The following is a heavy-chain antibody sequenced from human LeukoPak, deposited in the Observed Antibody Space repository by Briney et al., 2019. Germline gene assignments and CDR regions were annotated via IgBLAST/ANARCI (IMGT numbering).Heavy chain of an antibody. CDR3: ARAQWLANWFDP. J-gene: IGHJ5*02. D-gene: IGHD6-19*01. CDR2: INHSGST. CDR1: IGPFSDYY. Sequence: SETLSLTCAVYIGPFSDYYWSWIRQPPGKGLEWIGEINHSGSTNYNPSLKSRVTISVDTSKNQFSLKLSSVTAADTAVYYCARAQWLANWFDPWGQGTLVTVSS. V-gene: IGHV4-34*01.